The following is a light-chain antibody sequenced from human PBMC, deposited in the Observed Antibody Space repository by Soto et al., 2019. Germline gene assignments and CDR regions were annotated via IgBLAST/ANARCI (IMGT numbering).Light chain of an antibody. Sequence: EIVLTQSPGTLSLSPGERATLSCRASQSVSNNYLAWYQQRPRQAPRLLIHGASSRATGIPDRFSGSGSGTDSTLTISRLEPEDVAVYYCQHYGDSPPWTFGQGTKVEIK. V-gene: IGKV3-20*01. J-gene: IGKJ1*01. CDR2: GAS. CDR1: QSVSNNY. CDR3: QHYGDSPPWT.